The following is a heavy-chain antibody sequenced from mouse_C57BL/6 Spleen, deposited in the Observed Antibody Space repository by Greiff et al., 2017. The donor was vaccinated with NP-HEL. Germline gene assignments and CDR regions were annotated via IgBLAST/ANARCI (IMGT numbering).Heavy chain of an antibody. CDR2: INPSNGGT. Sequence: QVQLQQSGTELVKPGASVKLSCKASGYTFTSYWMHWVKQRPGQGLEWIGNINPSNGGTNYNEKFKSKATLTVDKSSSTAYLQLSSLPSEDSAVYDCGRVAPAYWYFDVWGTGTTVTVSS. CDR1: GYTFTSYW. V-gene: IGHV1-53*01. J-gene: IGHJ1*03. D-gene: IGHD1-1*02. CDR3: GRVAPAYWYFDV.